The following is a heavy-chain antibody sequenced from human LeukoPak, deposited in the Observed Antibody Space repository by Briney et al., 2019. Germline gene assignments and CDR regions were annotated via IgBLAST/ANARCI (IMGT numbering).Heavy chain of an antibody. CDR1: GYTFTGYY. D-gene: IGHD6-13*01. Sequence: ASVKVSCKASGYTFTGYYMHWVRQALGQGLEWMGWINPNSGGTNYAQKFQGRVTMTRDTSISTAYMELSRLRSDDTAVYYCVQLGYSSTEFDPWGQGTLVTDSS. V-gene: IGHV1-2*02. CDR2: INPNSGGT. CDR3: VQLGYSSTEFDP. J-gene: IGHJ5*02.